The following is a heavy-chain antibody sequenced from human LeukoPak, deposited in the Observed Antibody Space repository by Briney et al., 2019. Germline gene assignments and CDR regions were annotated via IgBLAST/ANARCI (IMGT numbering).Heavy chain of an antibody. J-gene: IGHJ4*02. CDR2: IHPNSGGT. Sequence: GASVKVSCKASGYTFTEYYINWVRQAPGQGLEWMGWIHPNSGGTNYGQKFQGRVTMTRDTSISTAYMELSRLTFDDTAVYFCGRKSAARKTSEFDYWGQGTLVTVSS. CDR3: GRKSAARKTSEFDY. D-gene: IGHD6-6*01. CDR1: GYTFTEYY. V-gene: IGHV1-2*02.